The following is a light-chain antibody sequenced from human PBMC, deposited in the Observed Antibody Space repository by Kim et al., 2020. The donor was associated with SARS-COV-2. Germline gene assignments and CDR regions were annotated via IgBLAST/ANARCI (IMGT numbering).Light chain of an antibody. CDR1: SSNIGNNY. J-gene: IGLJ3*02. Sequence: GHKVTIFCAGRSSNIGNNYVSWYQQLPGTAPKLLIYDNNKRPSGIPDRFSGSKSGTSATLGITGLQAGDEADFYCGTWDSSLSAGVFGGGTQLTVL. CDR3: GTWDSSLSAGV. V-gene: IGLV1-51*01. CDR2: DNN.